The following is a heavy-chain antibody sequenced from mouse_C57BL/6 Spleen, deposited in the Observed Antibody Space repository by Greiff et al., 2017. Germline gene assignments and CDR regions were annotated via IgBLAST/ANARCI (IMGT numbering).Heavy chain of an antibody. CDR1: GFPFSDSY. V-gene: IGHV5-12*01. CDR2: FSNGGGSP. J-gene: IGHJ4*01. CDR3: ARQNGPYYAMDY. Sequence: EVHLVESGGGLVQPGGSLKLSCAASGFPFSDSYMSWVRQTPEKRLEWVAYFSNGGGSPSYPDTVKGRFTISRNNDKNSLYLQMSRLKSEDTAMYNCARQNGPYYAMDYWGQGTSVTVSS.